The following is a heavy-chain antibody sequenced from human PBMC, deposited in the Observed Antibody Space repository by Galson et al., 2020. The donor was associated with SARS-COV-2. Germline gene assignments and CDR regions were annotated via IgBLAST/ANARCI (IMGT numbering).Heavy chain of an antibody. V-gene: IGHV3-33*01. CDR1: GFTLSNYG. CDR2: IWSDENKR. CDR3: ARAFGLVKTYFYYYGLDV. D-gene: IGHD3-10*01. J-gene: IGHJ6*02. Sequence: GESLKISCAASGFTLSNYGMHWVRQAPGKGLEWVALIWSDENKRYYADSLQGRFTISRDNSKNTVYLHMRSLRAEDTAVYYCARAFGLVKTYFYYYGLDVWGQGTTITVSS.